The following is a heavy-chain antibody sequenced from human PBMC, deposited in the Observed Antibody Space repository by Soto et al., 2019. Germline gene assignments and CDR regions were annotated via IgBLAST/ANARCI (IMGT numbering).Heavy chain of an antibody. J-gene: IGHJ5*02. CDR1: GGSIISSNW. Sequence: SETLSLTCAVSGGSIISSNWWSLVRQPPGKGLEWIGEIYHSGSTNYNPSLKSRVTISVDKSKNQFSLKLSSVTAADTAVYYCARDGYCSSTSCYYWDSEIPGWFDPWGQGTLVTVSS. D-gene: IGHD2-2*03. CDR3: ARDGYCSSTSCYYWDSEIPGWFDP. V-gene: IGHV4-4*02. CDR2: IYHSGST.